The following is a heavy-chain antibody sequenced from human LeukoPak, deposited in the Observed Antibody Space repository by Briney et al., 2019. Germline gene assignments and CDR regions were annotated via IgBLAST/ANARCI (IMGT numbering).Heavy chain of an antibody. Sequence: SETLSLNCTVSGGSISSSSYYWGWIRQPPGKGLEWIGSIYYSGSTYYNPSLKSRVTISVDTSKNQFSLKLSSVTAADTAVYYCARQGGVVLAAANYFDYWGQGTLVTVSS. CDR1: GGSISSSSYY. D-gene: IGHD6-13*01. J-gene: IGHJ4*02. CDR2: IYYSGST. CDR3: ARQGGVVLAAANYFDY. V-gene: IGHV4-39*01.